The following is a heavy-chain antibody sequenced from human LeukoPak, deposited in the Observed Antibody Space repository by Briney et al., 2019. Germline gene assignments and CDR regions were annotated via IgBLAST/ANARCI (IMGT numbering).Heavy chain of an antibody. CDR3: AKDFDKRWSIDY. CDR2: ISGSGGST. D-gene: IGHD2-15*01. Sequence: PGGSLRLSCAASGFTFSSYAMSWVRQAPGKGLEWVSAISGSGGSTYYADSVKGRFTISRDNAKNSLYLQMNSLRAEDTAVYYCAKDFDKRWSIDYWGQGTLVTVSS. V-gene: IGHV3-23*01. CDR1: GFTFSSYA. J-gene: IGHJ4*02.